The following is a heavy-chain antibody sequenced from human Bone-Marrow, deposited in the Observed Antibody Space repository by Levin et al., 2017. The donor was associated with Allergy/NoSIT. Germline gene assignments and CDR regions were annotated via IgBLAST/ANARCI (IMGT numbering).Heavy chain of an antibody. D-gene: IGHD3-22*01. CDR3: ARFSSGYYYIDY. CDR2: ISGGSTNI. J-gene: IGHJ4*02. Sequence: GESVKISCAASGFTFSSYSMNWVRQAPGKGLEWVSYISGGSTNIYYADSVKGRFTISRDNAKNSLYLQMNSLRDEDTAVYYCARFSSGYYYIDYWGQGTLVTVSS. CDR1: GFTFSSYS. V-gene: IGHV3-48*02.